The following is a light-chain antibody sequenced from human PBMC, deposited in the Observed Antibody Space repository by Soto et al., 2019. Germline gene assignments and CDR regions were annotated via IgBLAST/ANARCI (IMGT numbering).Light chain of an antibody. Sequence: DIQMTQSPSTLSASVGDRVTIACRASQSVGRWLAWYQQKPGKAPKLLIYDAYSLEGGVPSRFSGSGSGTEFTLTISTLQPDDFATYFCQQYNSYHTFGQGTNLEIK. J-gene: IGKJ2*01. V-gene: IGKV1-5*01. CDR3: QQYNSYHT. CDR1: QSVGRW. CDR2: DAY.